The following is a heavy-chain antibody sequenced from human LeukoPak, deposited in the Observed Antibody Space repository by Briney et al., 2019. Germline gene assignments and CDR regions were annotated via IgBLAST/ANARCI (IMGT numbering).Heavy chain of an antibody. CDR1: GGSITSDSYY. D-gene: IGHD1/OR15-1a*01. CDR2: GYYSGST. V-gene: IGHV4-39*07. J-gene: IGHJ1*01. CDR3: ARAAGRCIGTTCYPEYFQH. Sequence: SETLSHTCSVSGGSITSDSYYWGWIRQPPGKGLEWIGSGYYSGSTYYNPSLKSRVTMSVDTSKNQFSLKLSSVTAADTAVYYCARAAGRCIGTTCYPEYFQHWGQGALVTVSS.